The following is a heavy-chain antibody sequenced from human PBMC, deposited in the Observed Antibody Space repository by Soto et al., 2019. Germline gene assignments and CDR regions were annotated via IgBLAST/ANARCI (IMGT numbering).Heavy chain of an antibody. J-gene: IGHJ4*02. D-gene: IGHD3-3*01. CDR3: ARGQNVIFGVVINDY. CDR2: INHSGST. CDR1: GGSFSGYY. V-gene: IGHV4-34*01. Sequence: QVQLQRWGAGLLKPSETLSLTCAVYGGSFSGYYWSWIRQPPGKGLEWIGEINHSGSTNYNPSLKSRVTISVDTSKNQFSLKLSSVTAADTAVYYCARGQNVIFGVVINDYWGQGTLVTVSS.